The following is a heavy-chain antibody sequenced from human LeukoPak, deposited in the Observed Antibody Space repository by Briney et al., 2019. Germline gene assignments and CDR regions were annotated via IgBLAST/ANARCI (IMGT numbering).Heavy chain of an antibody. J-gene: IGHJ6*03. CDR3: ARDGPGRWELLSFYYYYYMDV. D-gene: IGHD1-26*01. Sequence: ASVKVSCKASGYTFTSYYMHWVRQAPGQGLEWMGIINPSGGSTSYAQKFQGRVTMTRDMSTSTVYMELSSLISEDTAVYYCARDGPGRWELLSFYYYYYMDVWGKGTTVTVSS. V-gene: IGHV1-46*01. CDR2: INPSGGST. CDR1: GYTFTSYY.